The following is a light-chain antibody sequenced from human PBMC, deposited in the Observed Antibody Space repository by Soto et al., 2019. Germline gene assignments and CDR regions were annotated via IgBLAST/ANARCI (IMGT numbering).Light chain of an antibody. J-gene: IGLJ1*01. CDR3: QTWGTGIRRV. Sequence: QLVLTQSPSASASLGASVKLTCTLSSGHSSYAIAWHQQQPEKGPRFLMKLNNDGGNAKGDGVPDRFSGSSSGAERYLTISNLQSEDEADYYCQTWGTGIRRVFGPGTKLTVL. CDR1: SGHSSYA. CDR2: LNNDGGN. V-gene: IGLV4-69*01.